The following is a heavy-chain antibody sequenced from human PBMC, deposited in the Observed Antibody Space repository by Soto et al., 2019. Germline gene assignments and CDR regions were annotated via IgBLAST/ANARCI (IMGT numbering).Heavy chain of an antibody. Sequence: EVQLVESGGGLVKPGGSLRLSCAASGFTFNTYDMNWVRQAPGKGLEWVSSITTSSAYIYYADSLKGRINIHRDNAKNSLFPPMNSVRAQDTALYYRVWSGTAGLLRHSWFETWGQGTLVTVSS. CDR2: ITTSSAYI. CDR3: VWSGTAGLLRHSWFET. CDR1: GFTFNTYD. D-gene: IGHD2-21*01. V-gene: IGHV3-21*01. J-gene: IGHJ5*02.